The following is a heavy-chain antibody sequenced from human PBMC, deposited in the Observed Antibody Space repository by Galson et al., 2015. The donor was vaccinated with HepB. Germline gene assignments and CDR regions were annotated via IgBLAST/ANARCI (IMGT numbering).Heavy chain of an antibody. D-gene: IGHD3-10*01. CDR1: GYSFSTYG. CDR3: ARDLLYGSGSYSAYYYGTDV. CDR2: ISAYNGNT. J-gene: IGHJ6*02. V-gene: IGHV1-18*01. Sequence: SVKVSCKASGYSFSTYGISWVRQAPGQGLEWMGWISAYNGNTNYAQKLQGRVTMTTDTSTSTAYMELRSLRSDDTAVYYCARDLLYGSGSYSAYYYGTDVWGQGTTVTVSS.